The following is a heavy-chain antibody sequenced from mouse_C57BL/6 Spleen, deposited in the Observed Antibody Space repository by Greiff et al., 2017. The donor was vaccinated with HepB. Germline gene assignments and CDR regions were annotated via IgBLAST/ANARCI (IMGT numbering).Heavy chain of an antibody. Sequence: VKLMESGPELVKPGASVKISCKASGYTFTDYYINWVKQRPGQGLEWIGWIFPGSGSTYYNEKFKGKATLTVDKSSSTAYMLLSSLTSEDSAVYCCARRTTVVATDYYAMDYWGQGTSVTVSS. D-gene: IGHD1-1*01. CDR3: ARRTTVVATDYYAMDY. J-gene: IGHJ4*01. CDR2: IFPGSGST. CDR1: GYTFTDYY. V-gene: IGHV1-75*01.